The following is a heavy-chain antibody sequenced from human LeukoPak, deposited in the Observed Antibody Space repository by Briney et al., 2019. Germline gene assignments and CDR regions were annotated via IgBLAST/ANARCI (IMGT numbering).Heavy chain of an antibody. V-gene: IGHV1-2*06. D-gene: IGHD6-13*01. CDR2: INPNSGGT. CDR3: ARSFTYSSSWYRYDAFDI. J-gene: IGHJ3*02. CDR1: GGTFSSYA. Sequence: ASVKVSCKXSGGTFSSYAISWVRQAPGQGLEWMGRINPNSGGTNYAQKFQGRVTMTRDTSISTAYMELSRLRSDDTAVYYCARSFTYSSSWYRYDAFDIWGQGTMVTVSS.